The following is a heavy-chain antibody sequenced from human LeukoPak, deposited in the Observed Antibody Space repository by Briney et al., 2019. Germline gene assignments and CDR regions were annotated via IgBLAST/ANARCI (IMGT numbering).Heavy chain of an antibody. J-gene: IGHJ4*02. CDR2: IFPSGGEI. D-gene: IGHD2-8*02. CDR3: ATYRQVLLPFES. V-gene: IGHV3-23*01. CDR1: RFTFSTFA. Sequence: GGSLSLSCAASRFTFSTFAMIWVRQPPGKGLEWVSSIFPSGGEIHYADSVRGRFTISRDNSKSTLSLQMNTLRAEDTAIYYCATYRQVLLPFESWGQGTLVTVSS.